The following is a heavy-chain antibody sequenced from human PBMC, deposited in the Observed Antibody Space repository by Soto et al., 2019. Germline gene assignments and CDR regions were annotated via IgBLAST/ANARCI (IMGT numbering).Heavy chain of an antibody. CDR1: GGSISSGVYY. V-gene: IGHV4-31*03. J-gene: IGHJ5*02. D-gene: IGHD2-21*02. CDR2: IYYSGST. CDR3: ARHPSDFWFDP. Sequence: PSETLSLTCTVSGGSISSGVYYWSWIRQHPGKGLEWIGYIYYSGSTYYNPSLKSRVTISVDTSKNQFSLKLSSVTAADTAVYYCARHPSDFWFDPWGQGTLVTVSS.